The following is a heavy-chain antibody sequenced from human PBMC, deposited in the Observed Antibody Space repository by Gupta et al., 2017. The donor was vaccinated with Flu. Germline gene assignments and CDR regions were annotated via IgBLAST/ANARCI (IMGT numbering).Heavy chain of an antibody. V-gene: IGHV5-51*01. Sequence: RNMPGKGLEWMGSIFPDDSDVIFSPSFQGQVTLSVDKALTTAYLQWDSLRASDSGIYYCARLYASPSSGGLDIWGQGTLVTVSS. D-gene: IGHD3-16*01. J-gene: IGHJ4*02. CDR3: ARLYASPSSGGLDI. CDR2: IFPDDSDV.